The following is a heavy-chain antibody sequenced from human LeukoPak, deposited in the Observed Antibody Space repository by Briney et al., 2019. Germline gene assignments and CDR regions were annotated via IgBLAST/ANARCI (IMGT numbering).Heavy chain of an antibody. D-gene: IGHD3-9*01. V-gene: IGHV3-30*04. CDR2: ISYDGSNK. Sequence: GSLRLSCAASGFTFSNYALHWVRQAPGKGLEWVAVISYDGSNKFYADSVRGRFTISRDNSKNTLFLQMNSLRPEDTAVYYCARGPDYDILADYFDYWGQGTLVTVSS. J-gene: IGHJ4*02. CDR3: ARGPDYDILADYFDY. CDR1: GFTFSNYA.